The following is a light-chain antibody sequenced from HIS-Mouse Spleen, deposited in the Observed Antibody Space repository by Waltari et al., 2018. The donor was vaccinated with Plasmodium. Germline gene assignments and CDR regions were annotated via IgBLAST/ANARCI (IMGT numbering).Light chain of an antibody. V-gene: IGLV2-8*01. CDR1: SSDVGGYNY. Sequence: SALTQPPSASGSPGQSVTIPCTGTSSDVGGYNYVPWYQQPPGKAPKLMIYEVSKRPSGVPDRFSGSKSGNTASLTVSGLQAEDEADYYCSSYAGSNNLVFGGGTKLTVL. J-gene: IGLJ2*01. CDR3: SSYAGSNNLV. CDR2: EVS.